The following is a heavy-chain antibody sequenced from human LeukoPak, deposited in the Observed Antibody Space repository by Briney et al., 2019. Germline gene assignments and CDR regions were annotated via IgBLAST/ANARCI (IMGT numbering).Heavy chain of an antibody. V-gene: IGHV3-48*01. J-gene: IGHJ3*01. Sequence: PGGSLRLSCAASGFTFSSYSMNWVRQAPGKGLEWVSYISSSSSTIYYADSVKGRFTISRGNAKNSLYLQMNSLRAEDTAVYYCARDGGYCSSTNCYLGVWGQGTMVTVSS. CDR1: GFTFSSYS. CDR2: ISSSSSTI. D-gene: IGHD2-2*01. CDR3: ARDGGYCSSTNCYLGV.